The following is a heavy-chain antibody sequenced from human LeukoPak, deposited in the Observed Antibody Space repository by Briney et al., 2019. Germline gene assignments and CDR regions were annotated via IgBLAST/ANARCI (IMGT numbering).Heavy chain of an antibody. CDR3: ATLIGYSNWFDP. Sequence: PSETLSLTCTVSGGSINSNYWSWIRQPPGKGLEWIGYIYYSGSTKHNPSLKSRVTISVDRSKNQFSLKLSSVTAADTAVYYCATLIGYSNWFDPWGQGTLVTVSS. CDR1: GGSINSNY. D-gene: IGHD1-26*01. V-gene: IGHV4-59*01. CDR2: IYYSGST. J-gene: IGHJ5*02.